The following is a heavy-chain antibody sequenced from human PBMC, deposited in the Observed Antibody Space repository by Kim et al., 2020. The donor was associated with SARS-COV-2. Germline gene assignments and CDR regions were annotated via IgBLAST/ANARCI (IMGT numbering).Heavy chain of an antibody. Sequence: SVKGRFTISRDNSKNTLYLQKNSLRAEDTAVYYCAKDLGYGSGSYPYFDYWGQGTLVTVSS. V-gene: IGHV3-23*01. CDR3: AKDLGYGSGSYPYFDY. D-gene: IGHD3-10*01. J-gene: IGHJ4*02.